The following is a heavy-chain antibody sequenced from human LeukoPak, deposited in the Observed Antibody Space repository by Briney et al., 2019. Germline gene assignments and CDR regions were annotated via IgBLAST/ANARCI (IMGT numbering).Heavy chain of an antibody. V-gene: IGHV3-30*18. J-gene: IGHJ4*02. CDR1: GFTFSSYG. CDR3: AKDLEEQWLGYYFDY. D-gene: IGHD6-19*01. Sequence: GGSLRLSCAASGFTFSSYGMHWVRQAPGKGLEWVAVISYDGSNKYYADSVKGRFTISRDNSKNPLYLQMNSLRAEDTAVYYCAKDLEEQWLGYYFDYWGQGTLVTVSS. CDR2: ISYDGSNK.